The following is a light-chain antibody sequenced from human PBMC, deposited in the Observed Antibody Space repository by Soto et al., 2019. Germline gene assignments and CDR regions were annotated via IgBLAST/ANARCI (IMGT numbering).Light chain of an antibody. Sequence: QSVLTQPPSASGTPGQRVTISCSGSRSNIGSNTVNWYQQLPGTAPKLLIYSNNQRPSVVPDRFSGSKSGTSASLTISWLQSEDEADYNCAAWDDSLNGPVFGGGTTLTVL. CDR2: SNN. V-gene: IGLV1-44*01. J-gene: IGLJ2*01. CDR3: AAWDDSLNGPV. CDR1: RSNIGSNT.